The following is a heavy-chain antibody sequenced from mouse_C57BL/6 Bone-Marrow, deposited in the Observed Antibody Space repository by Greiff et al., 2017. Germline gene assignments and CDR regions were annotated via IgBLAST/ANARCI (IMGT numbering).Heavy chain of an antibody. CDR1: GFNIKDDY. CDR2: IDPENGDT. CDR3: TTWWFPWFVY. V-gene: IGHV14-4*01. Sequence: VQLQQSGAELVRPGASVKLSCTASGFNIKDDYMHWVKQRPEQGLEWIGWIDPENGDTEYASKFQGKATITADTSSNTAYLQLSSLASEDTAVYYCTTWWFPWFVYWGQGTLVTVSA. J-gene: IGHJ3*01. D-gene: IGHD1-1*02.